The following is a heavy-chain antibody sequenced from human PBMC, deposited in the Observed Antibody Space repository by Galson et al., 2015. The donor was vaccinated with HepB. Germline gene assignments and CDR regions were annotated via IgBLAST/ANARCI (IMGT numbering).Heavy chain of an antibody. Sequence: SVKVSCKAVGDTLNNYAVSWVRQAPGEGLQWMGWISGYNGNTNYAESLQGRVTMTTDTSSTTAYMELSSLRSDDTAVYFCARVRVFDTMEFDCWGQGTLVTVSS. D-gene: IGHD3-10*01. V-gene: IGHV1-18*01. CDR1: GDTLNNYA. CDR3: ARVRVFDTMEFDC. J-gene: IGHJ4*02. CDR2: ISGYNGNT.